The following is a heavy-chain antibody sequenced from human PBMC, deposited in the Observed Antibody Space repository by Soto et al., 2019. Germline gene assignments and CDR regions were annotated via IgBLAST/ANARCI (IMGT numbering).Heavy chain of an antibody. CDR2: IIPIFGTA. CDR3: ASPEMATTYYYYYGMDV. V-gene: IGHV1-69*01. CDR1: GGTFSSYA. Sequence: QVQLVQSGAEVKKPGSSVKVSCKASGGTFSSYAISWVRQAPGQRLEWMGGIIPIFGTANYAQKFQGRVTITADESTSTAYMELSSLRSEDTAVYYCASPEMATTYYYYYGMDVWGQGTTVTVSS. D-gene: IGHD5-12*01. J-gene: IGHJ6*02.